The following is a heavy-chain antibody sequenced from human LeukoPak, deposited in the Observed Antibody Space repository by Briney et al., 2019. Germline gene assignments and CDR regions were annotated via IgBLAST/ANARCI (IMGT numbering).Heavy chain of an antibody. CDR1: GFPFSSHA. D-gene: IGHD3-10*01. V-gene: IGHV3-23*01. CDR2: ISANGANT. Sequence: PGGSLRLSCVASGFPFSSHAMNWVRQAPGKGLEWVSTISANGANTFDADSVKGRFTISRDNSKNTLYLQMSSLRADDTAIYYCAKAGAPTQFYFDYWGQGTLVPVSS. CDR3: AKAGAPTQFYFDY. J-gene: IGHJ4*02.